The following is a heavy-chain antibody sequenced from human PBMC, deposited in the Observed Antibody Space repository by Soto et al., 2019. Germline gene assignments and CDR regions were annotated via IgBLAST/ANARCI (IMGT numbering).Heavy chain of an antibody. V-gene: IGHV3-21*01. J-gene: IGHJ4*02. D-gene: IGHD7-27*01. CDR2: ISSSSSYI. CDR1: GFTFSSYN. Sequence: EVQLVESEGGLVKPGGSLRLSCAASGFTFSSYNMNWVRQAPGKGLEWVSWISSSSSYIDYADSVKGRFTISRDNAKNSLYLQMNSLRAEDTAVYYCARDGARDGDFDFWGQGTLVTVSS. CDR3: ARDGARDGDFDF.